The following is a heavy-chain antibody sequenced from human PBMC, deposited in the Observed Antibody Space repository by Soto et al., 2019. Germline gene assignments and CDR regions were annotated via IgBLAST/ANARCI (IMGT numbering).Heavy chain of an antibody. D-gene: IGHD2-15*01. CDR2: IIPIFGTA. Sequence: ASVKVSCKASGGTFSSYAISWVRQAPGQGLEWMGGIIPIFGTANYAQKFQGRVTITADESTSTAYMELSSLRSEDTAVYYCARSPGEGLVVPRYDFDYWGQGTLVTVSS. V-gene: IGHV1-69*13. CDR3: ARSPGEGLVVPRYDFDY. J-gene: IGHJ4*02. CDR1: GGTFSSYA.